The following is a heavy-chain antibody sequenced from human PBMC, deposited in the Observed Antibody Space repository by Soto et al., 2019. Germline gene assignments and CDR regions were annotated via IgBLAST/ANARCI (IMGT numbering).Heavy chain of an antibody. CDR3: ARMYGYSYGYLDY. J-gene: IGHJ4*02. CDR2: LYHSGST. D-gene: IGHD5-18*01. V-gene: IGHV4-38-2*01. Sequence: PSETLSLNCAVSGYSISSGYYWGWIRQPPGKGLEWIGSLYHSGSTSYNPSLKSRVTISVDTSKNQFSLKLTSVTAADTAVYYCARMYGYSYGYLDYWGQGTQVTVSS. CDR1: GYSISSGYY.